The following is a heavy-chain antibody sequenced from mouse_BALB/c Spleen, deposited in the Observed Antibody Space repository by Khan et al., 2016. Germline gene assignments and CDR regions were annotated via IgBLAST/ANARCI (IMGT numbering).Heavy chain of an antibody. CDR2: ISYSGST. D-gene: IGHD1-2*01. CDR3: ARTADTLYYAMDY. Sequence: EVQLQESGPGLVKPSQSLSLTCTVTGYSITSDYAWNWIRQFPGNKLEWMGYISYSGSTSYNPSLKSRISITRDTSKNHFFLQLNSVTTEDTATYYCARTADTLYYAMDYWGQGTSVTVSS. CDR1: GYSITSDYA. V-gene: IGHV3-2*02. J-gene: IGHJ4*01.